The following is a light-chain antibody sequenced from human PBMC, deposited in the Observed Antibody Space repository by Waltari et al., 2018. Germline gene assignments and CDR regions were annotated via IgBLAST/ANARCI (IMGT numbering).Light chain of an antibody. CDR1: NIGSKS. J-gene: IGLJ7*01. V-gene: IGLV3-21*02. CDR3: QVWDSSSDHAV. Sequence: SYVLTQPPSVSVAPGQTARITCGGNNIGSKSVHWYQQKPGQAPVLVVYDDSDRPSGIPGRFSGSNSGNTATLTISRVEAGDEADYYCQVWDSSSDHAVFGGGTQLTVL. CDR2: DDS.